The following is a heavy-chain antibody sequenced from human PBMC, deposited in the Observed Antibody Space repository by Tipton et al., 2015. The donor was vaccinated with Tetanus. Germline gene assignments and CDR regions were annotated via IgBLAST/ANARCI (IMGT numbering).Heavy chain of an antibody. CDR3: ARPLTSVAFGGFAFDV. Sequence: QLVQSGAEVKKPGESLKISCKPSGYNFTIYWIGWVRQMPGKGLEWMGVINPTDYQTSYNPSFEGQVTISVDRSIDTAYLQWSSLKASDTAIYYCARPLTSVAFGGFAFDVWGQGTLVTVSS. CDR2: INPTDYQT. V-gene: IGHV5-51*01. J-gene: IGHJ3*01. D-gene: IGHD3-16*01. CDR1: GYNFTIYW.